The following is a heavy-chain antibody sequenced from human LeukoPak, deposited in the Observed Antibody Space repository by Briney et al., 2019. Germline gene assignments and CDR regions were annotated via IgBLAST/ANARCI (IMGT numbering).Heavy chain of an antibody. CDR1: GFTFSSYA. CDR3: AKAGYDFWSGYFTAYWFDP. Sequence: GGSLRLSRAASGFTFSSYAMSWVRQAPGKGLEWVSAISGSGGSTYYADSVKGRFTISRDNSKNTLYLQMNSLRAEDTAVYYCAKAGYDFWSGYFTAYWFDPWGQGTLVTVSS. J-gene: IGHJ5*02. V-gene: IGHV3-23*01. CDR2: ISGSGGST. D-gene: IGHD3-3*01.